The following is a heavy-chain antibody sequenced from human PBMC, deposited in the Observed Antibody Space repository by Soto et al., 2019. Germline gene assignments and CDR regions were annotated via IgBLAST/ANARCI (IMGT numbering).Heavy chain of an antibody. CDR3: ARANSGDDDEFDY. CDR2: INPNSGGT. D-gene: IGHD5-12*01. Sequence: QVQLMQSGAGVRKPGASVKVSCKTSGYTFTAFYMHWVRQAPGQGLEWMGWINPNSGGTYLAQKFQGRVTMTRDTTLTTAYMELSGLTSDDTAVYFCARANSGDDDEFDYSGQGTLVTVSS. CDR1: GYTFTAFY. V-gene: IGHV1-2*02. J-gene: IGHJ4*02.